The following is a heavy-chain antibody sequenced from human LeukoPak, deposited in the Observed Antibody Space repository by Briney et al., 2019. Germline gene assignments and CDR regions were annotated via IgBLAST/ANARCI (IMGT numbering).Heavy chain of an antibody. Sequence: ASVKVSCKASGYTFIGYHMHWVRQAPGQGLEYMGWINPNSGDTKYAQEFQGRVTMTRDTSISTAYMELSRPRSDDTAVYYCARDLFGYWGQGTLVTVSS. D-gene: IGHD3-10*02. CDR1: GYTFIGYH. J-gene: IGHJ4*02. CDR2: INPNSGDT. V-gene: IGHV1-2*02. CDR3: ARDLFGY.